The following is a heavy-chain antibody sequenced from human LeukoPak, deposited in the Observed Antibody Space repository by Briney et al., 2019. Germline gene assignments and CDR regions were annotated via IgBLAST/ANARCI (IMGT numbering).Heavy chain of an antibody. J-gene: IGHJ4*02. Sequence: SETLSLTCTVSGGSISSYYWSWIRQPPGKGLEWIGYIYYSGSTNYNPSLKSRVTISVDTSKRQFSLRLGSVNAADTAVYYCARQVATGYFDLWGQGSLVTVSS. V-gene: IGHV4-59*08. CDR3: ARQVATGYFDL. CDR2: IYYSGST. CDR1: GGSISSYY.